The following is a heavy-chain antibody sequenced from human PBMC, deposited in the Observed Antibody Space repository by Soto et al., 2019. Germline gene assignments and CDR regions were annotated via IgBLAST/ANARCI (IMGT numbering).Heavy chain of an antibody. CDR1: GGTFSSYA. J-gene: IGHJ6*02. CDR2: IIPIFGTA. Sequence: QVQLVQSGAEVKKPGSSVKVSCKASGGTFSSYAISWVQQAPGQGLEWMGGIIPIFGTANYAQKFQGRVTITADESTSTAYMELSSLRSEDTAVYYCARWAAMVATEEVYYYYGMDVWGQGTTVTVSS. D-gene: IGHD5-12*01. CDR3: ARWAAMVATEEVYYYYGMDV. V-gene: IGHV1-69*01.